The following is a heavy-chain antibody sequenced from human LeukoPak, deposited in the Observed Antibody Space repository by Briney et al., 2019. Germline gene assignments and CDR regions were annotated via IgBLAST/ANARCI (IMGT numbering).Heavy chain of an antibody. V-gene: IGHV3-48*01. CDR3: AKDLDYYDSSGYYDY. CDR1: EFTFSSYS. D-gene: IGHD3-22*01. CDR2: ITNSGNSK. J-gene: IGHJ4*02. Sequence: GGSLRLSCAASEFTFSSYSMNWVRQAPGKGLEWVSYITNSGNSKSYADSVKGRFTISRDNTKNSLYLQMNGLRAEDTAVYYCAKDLDYYDSSGYYDYWGQGTLVTVSS.